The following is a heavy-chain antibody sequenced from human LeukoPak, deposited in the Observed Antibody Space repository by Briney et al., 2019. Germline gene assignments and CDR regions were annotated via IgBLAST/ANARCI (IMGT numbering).Heavy chain of an antibody. Sequence: PGGSLRLSCAASGFTFSSYAMSWVRQAPGRGLEWVSTISGSGGSTYYADSVKGRFTISRDNSKNTLYLLMNSLRAEDKAVYYCAKGGGSGYYNHFDYWGQGTLVTVSS. D-gene: IGHD3-22*01. CDR1: GFTFSSYA. CDR3: AKGGGSGYYNHFDY. CDR2: ISGSGGST. V-gene: IGHV3-23*01. J-gene: IGHJ4*02.